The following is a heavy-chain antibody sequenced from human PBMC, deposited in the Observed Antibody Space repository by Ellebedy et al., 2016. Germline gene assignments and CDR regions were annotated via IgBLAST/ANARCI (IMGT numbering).Heavy chain of an antibody. Sequence: GGSLRLXCAASGFTFSSYGMHWVRQAPGKGLEWVAVIWYDGSNKYYADSVKGRFTISRDNSKNTLYLQMNSLRAEDTAVYYCARAGYCSSTSCYTADYYYYYMDVWGKGTTVTVSS. CDR1: GFTFSSYG. V-gene: IGHV3-33*08. J-gene: IGHJ6*03. D-gene: IGHD2-2*02. CDR3: ARAGYCSSTSCYTADYYYYYMDV. CDR2: IWYDGSNK.